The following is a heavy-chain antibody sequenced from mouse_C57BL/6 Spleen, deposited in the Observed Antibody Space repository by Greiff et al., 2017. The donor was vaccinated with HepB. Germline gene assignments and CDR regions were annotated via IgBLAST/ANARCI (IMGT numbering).Heavy chain of an antibody. D-gene: IGHD2-2*01. Sequence: EVKLMESGGGLVQPKGSLKLSCAASGFSFNTYAMNWVRQAPGKGLEWVARIRSKSNNYATYYADSVKDRFTISRDDSESMLYLQMNNLKTEDTAMYDCVRGGYYYAMDYWGQGTSVTVSS. CDR1: GFSFNTYA. V-gene: IGHV10-1*01. CDR2: IRSKSNNYAT. J-gene: IGHJ4*01. CDR3: VRGGYYYAMDY.